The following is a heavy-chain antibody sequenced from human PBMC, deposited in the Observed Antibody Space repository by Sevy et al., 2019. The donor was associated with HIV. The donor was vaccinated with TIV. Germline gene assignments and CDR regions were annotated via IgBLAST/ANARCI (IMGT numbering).Heavy chain of an antibody. Sequence: GGSLRLSCAASGFIFSSYVMSWVRQAPGKGPEWVSTISGSGGSTYYADSVKGRFTISRDNSKNTLDLQMNSLRAEDTAVYYCEAIATAGRDYWGQGTLVTVSS. CDR1: GFIFSSYV. J-gene: IGHJ4*02. V-gene: IGHV3-23*01. CDR2: ISGSGGST. D-gene: IGHD6-13*01. CDR3: EAIATAGRDY.